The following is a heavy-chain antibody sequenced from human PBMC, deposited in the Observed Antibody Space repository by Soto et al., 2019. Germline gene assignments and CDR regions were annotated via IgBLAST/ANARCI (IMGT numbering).Heavy chain of an antibody. CDR1: DGSISSYY. V-gene: IGHV4-59*08. Sequence: VQLQESGPGLVKPSETLSLTCTVSDGSISSYYWSWIRQPPGKGLEWIGYIFYSGSTNYNPSLKSRVTISVDTSKNQFSLKLTSVTAADTAVYYCARRYGSFFDIWGQGTMVTVSS. CDR2: IFYSGST. D-gene: IGHD3-10*01. J-gene: IGHJ3*02. CDR3: ARRYGSFFDI.